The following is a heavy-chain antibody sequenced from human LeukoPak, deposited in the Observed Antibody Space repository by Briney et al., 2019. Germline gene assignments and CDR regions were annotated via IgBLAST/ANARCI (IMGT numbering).Heavy chain of an antibody. V-gene: IGHV3-53*04. J-gene: IGHJ4*02. CDR1: GFTVSSNY. CDR3: AREYSSSSGELGYFDY. Sequence: GGSLRLSCAASGFTVSSNYMSWVRQAPGKGLEWVSVIYSGGSTYYADSVKGRFTISRHNSKNTPYLQMNSLRAEDTAVYYCAREYSSSSGELGYFDYWGQGTLVTVSS. CDR2: IYSGGST. D-gene: IGHD6-6*01.